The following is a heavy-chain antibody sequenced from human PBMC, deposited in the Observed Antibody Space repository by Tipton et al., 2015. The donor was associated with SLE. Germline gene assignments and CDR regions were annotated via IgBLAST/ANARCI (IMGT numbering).Heavy chain of an antibody. D-gene: IGHD6-13*01. Sequence: SLRLSCAASGFTFRTYGMHWVRQAPGKGLEWVSFIRFDGNVKQYADSVKGRFTISRDNSKNTLYLQMNSLRAEDTAVYYCATGIAAAGRDYWGQGTLVTVSS. J-gene: IGHJ4*02. CDR2: IRFDGNVK. V-gene: IGHV3-30*02. CDR3: ATGIAAAGRDY. CDR1: GFTFRTYG.